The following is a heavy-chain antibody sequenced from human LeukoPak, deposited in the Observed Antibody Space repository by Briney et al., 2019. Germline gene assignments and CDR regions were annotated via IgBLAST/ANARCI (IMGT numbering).Heavy chain of an antibody. J-gene: IGHJ3*01. CDR3: ARRRIWFGQLVSDAFDV. CDR1: GASMKNFY. V-gene: IGHV4-59*08. CDR2: IYYSGTT. Sequence: PSETLSLTCTVSGASMKNFYWGWIRQPPGKGLECLGYIYYSGTTTYSPSLTSRVTMSVDMSKNQFSLKLTSVTAADTAVYYCARRRIWFGQLVSDAFDVWGQGAMVTVSS. D-gene: IGHD3-10*01.